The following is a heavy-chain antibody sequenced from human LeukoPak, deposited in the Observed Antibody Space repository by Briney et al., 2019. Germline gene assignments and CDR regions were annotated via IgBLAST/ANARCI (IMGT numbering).Heavy chain of an antibody. D-gene: IGHD3-10*01. CDR3: MRDYMGWFDP. J-gene: IGHJ5*02. CDR2: SLDGSTE. Sequence: PGGSLRLSCVASGFILSNFQMYWVRQAPGKGLEWVSISLDGSTEFYADSVKGRFTISRDTASNTMHLEMNNLRIEDTAVYYCMRDYMGWFDPWGQGSLVTVSS. V-gene: IGHV3-30-3*01. CDR1: GFILSNFQ.